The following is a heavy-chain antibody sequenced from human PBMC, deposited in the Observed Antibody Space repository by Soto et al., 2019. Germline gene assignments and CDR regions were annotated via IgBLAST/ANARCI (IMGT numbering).Heavy chain of an antibody. J-gene: IGHJ5*02. D-gene: IGHD6-13*01. CDR1: GYGFTSYA. V-gene: IGHV1-3*01. CDR2: INAGNGNT. Sequence: ASVKVSCKASGYGFTSYAMHWVRHAPGQRLEWMGWINAGNGNTKYSQKFQGRVTITRDTSASTAYMELSSLRSEDTAVYYCARRQQLVNWFDPWGQGTLVTVSS. CDR3: ARRQQLVNWFDP.